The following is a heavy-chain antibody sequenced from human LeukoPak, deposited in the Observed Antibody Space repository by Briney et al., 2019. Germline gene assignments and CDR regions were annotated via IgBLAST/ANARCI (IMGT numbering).Heavy chain of an antibody. Sequence: SVKVSCKASGGTFSSYTINWVRQAPGQGLEWMGGIIPLFDTTHYAQKFQGRVTITADESTNTAYMELTSLRSEDTAVYYCARGDCISTGCYKYYFDSWGQGTLVTVSS. D-gene: IGHD2-2*01. CDR3: ARGDCISTGCYKYYFDS. J-gene: IGHJ4*02. CDR1: GGTFSSYT. V-gene: IGHV1-69*13. CDR2: IIPLFDTT.